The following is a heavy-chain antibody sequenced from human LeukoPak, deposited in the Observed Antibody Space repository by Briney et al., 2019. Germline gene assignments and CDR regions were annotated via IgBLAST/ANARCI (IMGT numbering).Heavy chain of an antibody. CDR2: IYYSGST. J-gene: IGHJ4*02. D-gene: IGHD6-19*01. V-gene: IGHV4-59*01. CDR3: ARVKSSGFYFDY. Sequence: PSETLSLTCTVSGVSISSYYWSWIRQPPGKGLEWIGYIYYSGSTNYNPSLKSRVTISVDTSKNQFSLKLSSVTAADTAVYYCARVKSSGFYFDYWGQGTLVTVSS. CDR1: GVSISSYY.